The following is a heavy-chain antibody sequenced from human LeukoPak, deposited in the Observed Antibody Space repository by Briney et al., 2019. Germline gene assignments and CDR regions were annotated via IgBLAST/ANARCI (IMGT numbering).Heavy chain of an antibody. V-gene: IGHV4-34*01. J-gene: IGHJ4*02. CDR2: INHSGST. Sequence: SETLSLTCAVYGGSFSGYYWSWIRQPPGKGLEWIGEINHSGSTNYNPSLKSRVTISVDTSKNQFSLKLSSVTAADTAVYYCARDAPGDYVIYWGQGTLVTVSS. CDR1: GGSFSGYY. CDR3: ARDAPGDYVIY. D-gene: IGHD4-17*01.